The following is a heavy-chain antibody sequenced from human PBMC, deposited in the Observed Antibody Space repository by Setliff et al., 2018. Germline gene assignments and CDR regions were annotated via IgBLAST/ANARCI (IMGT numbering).Heavy chain of an antibody. V-gene: IGHV3-23*01. CDR2: ITHSGWDT. Sequence: LRLSCAASGFTFSSYWMSWVRQAPGKGLEWISAITHSGWDTYHADSVKGRFTISRANSQNTLFLQMNSLRVEDTAVYFCVKGSSDSRPYYFDYWGQGMLVTVSS. CDR3: VKGSSDSRPYYFDY. D-gene: IGHD2-2*01. CDR1: GFTFSSYW. J-gene: IGHJ4*02.